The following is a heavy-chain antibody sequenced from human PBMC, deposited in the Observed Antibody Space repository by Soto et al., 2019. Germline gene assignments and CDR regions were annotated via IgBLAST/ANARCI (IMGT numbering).Heavy chain of an antibody. CDR1: GFTFSSYA. Sequence: EVQLLESGGGLVQPGGSLRLSCAASGFTFSSYAMRWVRQAPGKGLEWVSAISGSGGSTYYADSVKGRFTISRDNSKNTLYLQMNSLRAEDTAVYYCAKASGWFGECDYWGQGTLVTVCS. CDR3: AKASGWFGECDY. V-gene: IGHV3-23*01. J-gene: IGHJ4*02. CDR2: ISGSGGST. D-gene: IGHD3-10*01.